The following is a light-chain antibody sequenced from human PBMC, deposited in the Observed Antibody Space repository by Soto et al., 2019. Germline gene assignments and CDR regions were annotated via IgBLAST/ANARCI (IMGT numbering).Light chain of an antibody. V-gene: IGKV1-39*01. CDR3: QQSYSGVP. CDR2: AAS. CDR1: QSISNF. Sequence: DIQMTQSPSSLSASVGDSITITCRASQSISNFLNWYQHKPGEAPKLLIYAASSLQSGVPSRFTGRRSGTDFTLTITSLQPEDFATYYCQQSYSGVPFGGGTKV. J-gene: IGKJ4*02.